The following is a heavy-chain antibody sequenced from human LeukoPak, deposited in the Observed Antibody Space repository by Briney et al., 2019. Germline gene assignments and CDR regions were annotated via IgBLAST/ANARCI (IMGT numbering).Heavy chain of an antibody. CDR2: IIPIFGTA. D-gene: IGHD2-15*01. CDR1: GGTFSSYA. Sequence: GASVKVSCKASGGTFSSYAFSWVRQAPGQGLEWMGGIIPIFGTANYAQKFQGRVTITTDESTSTAYMELSSLRSEDTAVYYCARGYCSGGSCERMPLDYWGQGTLVTVSS. V-gene: IGHV1-69*05. CDR3: ARGYCSGGSCERMPLDY. J-gene: IGHJ4*02.